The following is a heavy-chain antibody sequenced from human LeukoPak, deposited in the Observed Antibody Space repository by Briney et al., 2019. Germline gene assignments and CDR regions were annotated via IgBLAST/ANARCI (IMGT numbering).Heavy chain of an antibody. Sequence: GGSLRLSCAASGFTFSSYAMSWVRQAPGKGLEWVSAISGSGGSTYYADSVKGRFTISRDNSKNTLYLQMNSLRAEGTALYNCAKEYDFWSGGVEYWGQGSLVTVSS. CDR1: GFTFSSYA. CDR3: AKEYDFWSGGVEY. V-gene: IGHV3-23*01. D-gene: IGHD3-3*01. J-gene: IGHJ4*02. CDR2: ISGSGGST.